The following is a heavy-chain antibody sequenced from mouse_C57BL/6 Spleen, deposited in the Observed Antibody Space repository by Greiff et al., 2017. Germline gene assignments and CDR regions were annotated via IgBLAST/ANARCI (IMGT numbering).Heavy chain of an antibody. CDR3: ARERGDYYGRSYYAMDY. Sequence: QVQLQQPGAELVKPGASVKMSCKASGYTFTSYWITWVKQRPGQGLEWIGDIYPGSGITNYNEKFKSKATLTGDTSSSTAYMQRSSLTSEGSSVYYGARERGDYYGRSYYAMDYWGQGTSVTVSS. D-gene: IGHD1-1*01. CDR2: IYPGSGIT. J-gene: IGHJ4*01. CDR1: GYTFTSYW. V-gene: IGHV1-55*01.